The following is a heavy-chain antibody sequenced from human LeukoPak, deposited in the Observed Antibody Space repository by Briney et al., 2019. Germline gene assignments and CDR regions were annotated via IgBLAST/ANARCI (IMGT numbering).Heavy chain of an antibody. Sequence: GGSLRLSCAASGFTFSSYWMTWVRQAPGKGLEWVANINRDGSEKNYVDSVKGRFTVSRDNAKNSLYLQMNSLRAEDTAVYYCARARSSYGYGDAFDIWGQGTMVTVSS. CDR3: ARARSSYGYGDAFDI. CDR1: GFTFSSYW. D-gene: IGHD5-18*01. J-gene: IGHJ3*02. CDR2: INRDGSEK. V-gene: IGHV3-7*01.